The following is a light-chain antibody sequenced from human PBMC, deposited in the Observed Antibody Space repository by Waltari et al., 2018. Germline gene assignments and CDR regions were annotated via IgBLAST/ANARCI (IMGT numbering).Light chain of an antibody. CDR3: QQSYTPPPLT. CDR1: QYISSY. J-gene: IGKJ4*01. CDR2: AAS. Sequence: DIQLTQSPSSLSASVGDRVTITCRASQYISSYLNWYQQKPQRAPKLLIYAASSLQGGVPSRFSGDGSGTEFTLTISSVQPEDFATYYCQQSYTPPPLTFGGGTKVEIK. V-gene: IGKV1-39*01.